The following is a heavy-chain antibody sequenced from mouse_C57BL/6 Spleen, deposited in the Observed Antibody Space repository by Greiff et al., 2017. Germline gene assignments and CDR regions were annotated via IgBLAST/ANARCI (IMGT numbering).Heavy chain of an antibody. Sequence: QVQLQQSGAELVKPGASVKISCKASGYAFSSYWMNWVKQRPGKGLEWIGQIYPGDGDTNYNGKFKGKATLTADKSSSTAYMQLSSRTAEDSAVYFCARSGRYHWYFDVWGTGTTVTVSS. CDR1: GYAFSSYW. CDR2: IYPGDGDT. J-gene: IGHJ1*03. V-gene: IGHV1-80*01. CDR3: ARSGRYHWYFDV. D-gene: IGHD1-1*01.